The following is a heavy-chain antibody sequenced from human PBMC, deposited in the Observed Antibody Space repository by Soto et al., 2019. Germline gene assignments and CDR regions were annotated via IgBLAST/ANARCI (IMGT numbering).Heavy chain of an antibody. CDR2: INAGSGNT. Sequence: QVQLVQSGAEVKEPGASMKVSCKASGYTFTSHAIHWVRQAPGQRLEWMGRINAGSGNTRYSEKFQFRVARTRDTSATTAYMELSSLRSEDTGVYYCARAASIAASGIFFQHWGQGTPVIVSS. D-gene: IGHD3-3*02. CDR3: ARAASIAASGIFFQH. J-gene: IGHJ1*01. V-gene: IGHV1-3*01. CDR1: GYTFTSHA.